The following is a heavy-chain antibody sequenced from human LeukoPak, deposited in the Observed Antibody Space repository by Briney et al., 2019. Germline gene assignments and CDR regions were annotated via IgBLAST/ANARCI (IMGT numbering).Heavy chain of an antibody. D-gene: IGHD6-13*01. J-gene: IGHJ4*02. CDR3: AREGVIAAEFDY. CDR1: GYTFTGYY. CDR2: INPKSGGT. V-gene: IGHV1-2*02. Sequence: ASVKVSCKASGYTFTGYYMHWVRQAPGQGLEWMGWINPKSGGTNYAQKFQGRVTMTRDTSISTAYMELSRLRSDDTAVYYCAREGVIAAEFDYWGQGTLVTVSS.